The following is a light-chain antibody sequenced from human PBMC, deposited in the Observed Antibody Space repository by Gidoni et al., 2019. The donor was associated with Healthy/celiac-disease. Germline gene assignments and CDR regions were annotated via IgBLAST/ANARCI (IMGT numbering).Light chain of an antibody. Sequence: EIVLTQSPATLSLSPGERATLSCRASQSVSSYLAWHQQKPGQAPRLRIHDASNRASGIPARFSGSGSGTDFTLTISSLEPEDFAVYSCQQRSNWPRTFXQXTKVEIK. V-gene: IGKV3-11*01. CDR3: QQRSNWPRT. J-gene: IGKJ1*01. CDR1: QSVSSY. CDR2: DAS.